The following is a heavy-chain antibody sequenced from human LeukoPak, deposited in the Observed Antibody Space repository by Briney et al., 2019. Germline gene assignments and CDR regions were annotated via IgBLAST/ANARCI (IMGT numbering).Heavy chain of an antibody. CDR1: GGSISSYY. Sequence: SETLSLTCTVSGGSISSYYWGWIRQPPGKGLEWIGTIYYSGSTYYNPSLKSRVTISVDTSKNQFSLKLSSVTAADTAVYYCARSSGYLFDPWGQGILVTVSS. V-gene: IGHV4-39*01. J-gene: IGHJ5*02. CDR2: IYYSGST. CDR3: ARSSGYLFDP. D-gene: IGHD3-22*01.